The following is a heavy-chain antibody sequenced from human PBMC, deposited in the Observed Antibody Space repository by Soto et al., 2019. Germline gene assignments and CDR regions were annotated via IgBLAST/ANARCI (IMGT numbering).Heavy chain of an antibody. J-gene: IGHJ3*02. CDR2: TYYRSKWYN. V-gene: IGHV6-1*01. D-gene: IGHD5-18*01. Sequence: PSQTLSLTCAISGDSVSSNSAACNWIRQSPSRGLEWLGRTYYRSKWYNDYAVSVKSRITINPDTSKNQFSLQLNSVTPEDTAVYYCARDGKYSYGRGGAFDIWGQGTMVTVSS. CDR3: ARDGKYSYGRGGAFDI. CDR1: GDSVSSNSAA.